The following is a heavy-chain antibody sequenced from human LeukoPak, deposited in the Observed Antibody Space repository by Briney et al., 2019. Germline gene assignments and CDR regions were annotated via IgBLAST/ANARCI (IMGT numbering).Heavy chain of an antibody. CDR3: ARDFSERGRFDY. J-gene: IGHJ4*02. V-gene: IGHV4-59*12. CDR1: GGSISSYY. CDR2: IYYSGST. D-gene: IGHD1-1*01. Sequence: PSETLSLTCTVSGGSISSYYWSWIRQPPGKGLEWIGYIYYSGSTNYNPSLKSRVTISVDTSKNQFSLQLNSVTPEDTAVYYCARDFSERGRFDYWGQGTLVTVSS.